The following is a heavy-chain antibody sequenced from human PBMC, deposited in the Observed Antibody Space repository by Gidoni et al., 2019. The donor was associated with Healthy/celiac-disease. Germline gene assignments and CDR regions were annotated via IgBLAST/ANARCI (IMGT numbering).Heavy chain of an antibody. CDR1: GFTSSSYS. Sequence: EVQLVESGGGLVQPGGSLRLSCAASGFTSSSYSMNWVRQAPGKGLEWVSYISSSSSTIYYADSVKGRFTISRDNAKNSLYLQMNSLRDEDTAVYYCARAMVEILAGHDAFDIWGQGTMVTVSS. J-gene: IGHJ3*02. V-gene: IGHV3-48*02. CDR3: ARAMVEILAGHDAFDI. D-gene: IGHD2-15*01. CDR2: ISSSSSTI.